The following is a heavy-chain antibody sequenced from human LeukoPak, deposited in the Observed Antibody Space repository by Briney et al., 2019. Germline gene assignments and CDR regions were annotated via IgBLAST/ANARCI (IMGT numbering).Heavy chain of an antibody. D-gene: IGHD5-12*01. Sequence: GGSLRLSCAASGFTFSSYAMSWVRQAPGKGLEWVSAISGSGGSTYYADSVKGRFTIPRDNSKNTLYLQMNSLRAEDTAVYYCARDKGSGYGDSDYWGQGTLVTVSS. CDR3: ARDKGSGYGDSDY. CDR1: GFTFSSYA. V-gene: IGHV3-23*01. J-gene: IGHJ4*02. CDR2: ISGSGGST.